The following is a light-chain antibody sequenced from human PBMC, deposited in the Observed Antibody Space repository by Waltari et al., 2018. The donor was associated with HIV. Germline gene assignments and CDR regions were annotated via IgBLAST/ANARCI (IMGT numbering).Light chain of an antibody. V-gene: IGKV3-20*01. Sequence: ETVLTQSPGTLSLSPGERATLSCRASQSVSSSYLAWYQQKPGQAPRLLIYGASTRATGIPDRFSGSGSGTDFTLIINRLEPEDFAVYYCQQYGSSLSLTFGRGTKVEIK. J-gene: IGKJ1*01. CDR1: QSVSSSY. CDR2: GAS. CDR3: QQYGSSLSLT.